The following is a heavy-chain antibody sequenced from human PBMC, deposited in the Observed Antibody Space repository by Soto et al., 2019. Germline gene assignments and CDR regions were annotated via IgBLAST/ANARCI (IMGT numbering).Heavy chain of an antibody. J-gene: IGHJ5*02. D-gene: IGHD6-19*01. CDR3: AREIAVASNWFDP. CDR1: GGTFSSYA. CDR2: IIPIFGTA. Sequence: SVKVSCKASGGTFSSYAISWVRQPPGQGLEWMGGIIPIFGTANYAQKFQGRVTITADESTSTAYMELSSLRSEDTAVYYCAREIAVASNWFDPWGQGTLVTVSS. V-gene: IGHV1-69*13.